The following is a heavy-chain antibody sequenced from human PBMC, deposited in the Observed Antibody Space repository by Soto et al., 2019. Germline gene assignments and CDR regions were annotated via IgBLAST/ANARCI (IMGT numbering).Heavy chain of an antibody. CDR2: IYYSGST. CDR1: GGSISGYY. J-gene: IGHJ4*02. Sequence: SETLSLTCTVSGGSISGYYWSWLRQPPGKGLEWIGYIYYSGSTTYTPSLKSRVTIAVDTSKNQFSLRLNSVTAADTAVYYCARLGGYYQAFDQWGQGSLVTVSS. CDR3: ARLGGYYQAFDQ. D-gene: IGHD3-22*01. V-gene: IGHV4-59*08.